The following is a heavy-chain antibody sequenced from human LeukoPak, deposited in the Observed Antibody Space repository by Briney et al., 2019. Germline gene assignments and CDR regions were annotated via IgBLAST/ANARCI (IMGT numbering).Heavy chain of an antibody. V-gene: IGHV3-23*01. D-gene: IGHD4-17*01. CDR2: ISGSGGST. CDR3: XPSXEVTTLGAFDI. CDR1: GFTFSSYA. J-gene: IGHJ3*02. Sequence: GGSLRLSCAASGFTFSSYAMSWVRQAPGKGLEWVSAISGSGGSTYYADSVKGRFTISRDNSKNTLYLQMNSLRAEDTAVYYCXPSXEVTTLGAFDIWGQGTMVTVSS.